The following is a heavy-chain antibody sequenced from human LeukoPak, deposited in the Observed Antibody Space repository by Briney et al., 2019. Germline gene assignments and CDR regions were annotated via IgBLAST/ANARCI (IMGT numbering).Heavy chain of an antibody. CDR1: GFSVSSNY. V-gene: IGHV3-53*01. J-gene: IGHJ4*02. CDR2: IYSGDTT. D-gene: IGHD6-13*01. Sequence: GGSLRLSCAASGFSVSSNYMSWVRQAPGRGLEWVSVIYSGDTTYYADSVKGRFTISRDTSKNTLYLQMNSLRPEDTAVYYCARESSSWYMGFDYWGQGTLVTVSS. CDR3: ARESSSWYMGFDY.